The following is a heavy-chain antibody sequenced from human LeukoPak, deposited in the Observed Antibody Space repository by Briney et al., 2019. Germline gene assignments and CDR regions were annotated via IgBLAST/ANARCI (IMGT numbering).Heavy chain of an antibody. CDR2: INHSGTT. Sequence: SETLSLTCAVSGASFSGYYWNFIRQPPGKGLQWIGEINHSGTTNYNPSFKSRITISVDTSKNHFSLKLSSVTAADTAIYYCARRESGIAVAGRRYFDYWGQGALVTVSS. V-gene: IGHV4-34*01. CDR1: GASFSGYY. D-gene: IGHD6-19*01. J-gene: IGHJ4*02. CDR3: ARRESGIAVAGRRYFDY.